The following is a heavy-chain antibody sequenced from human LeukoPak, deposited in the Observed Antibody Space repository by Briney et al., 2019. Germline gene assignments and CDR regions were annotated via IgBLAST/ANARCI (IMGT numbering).Heavy chain of an antibody. CDR1: GFTFSSDG. CDR2: IWYDGSNK. V-gene: IGHV3-33*06. J-gene: IGHJ6*03. Sequence: GRSLRLSCAASGFTFSSDGMHWVRQAPGKGLEWVAVIWYDGSNKYYADSVKGRLTISRDNSKNTLYLQMNSLRREDTAVYYCAKVGSSGSSAYYYYTDVWGKGTTVTVSS. D-gene: IGHD6-19*01. CDR3: AKVGSSGSSAYYYYTDV.